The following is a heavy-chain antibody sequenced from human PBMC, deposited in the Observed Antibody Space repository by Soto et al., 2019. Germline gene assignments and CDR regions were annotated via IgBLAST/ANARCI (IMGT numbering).Heavy chain of an antibody. CDR2: ISSSSSYI. CDR1: GFTFSSYS. Sequence: PRGSLRLYCAASGFTFSSYSMNWVREAPGKGLEWVSSISSSSSYIYYADSVKGRFTISRDNAKNSLYLQMNSLRAEDTAVYYCARDRRAPRYYGMDVWGQGTTVTVSS. CDR3: ARDRRAPRYYGMDV. V-gene: IGHV3-21*01. J-gene: IGHJ6*02.